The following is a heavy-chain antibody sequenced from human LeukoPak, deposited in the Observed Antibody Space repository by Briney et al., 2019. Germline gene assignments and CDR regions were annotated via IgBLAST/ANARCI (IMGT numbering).Heavy chain of an antibody. D-gene: IGHD3-22*01. CDR1: GFTFSSYS. J-gene: IGHJ4*02. CDR2: ISSSSSYI. Sequence: TGGSLRLSCAASGFTFSSYSMNWVRQAPGKGLEWVSSISSSSSYIYYADSVKGRFTISRDNAKNSLYLQMNSLRAEDTAVYYCARDVRTYYYDSSGYADYWGQGTLVTVSS. CDR3: ARDVRTYYYDSSGYADY. V-gene: IGHV3-21*01.